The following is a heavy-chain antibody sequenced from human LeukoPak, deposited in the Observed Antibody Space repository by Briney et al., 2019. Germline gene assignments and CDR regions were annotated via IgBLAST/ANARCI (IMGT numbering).Heavy chain of an antibody. Sequence: SVKVSCKASGDTFSSYATNWVRQAPGQGLEWMGGIIPIFGTANYAQKFQGRVTITADESTSTAYMELSSLRSEDTAVYYCANRNCGGDCYSRGNYYYYGMDVWGQGTTVTVSS. J-gene: IGHJ6*02. CDR1: GDTFSSYA. CDR2: IIPIFGTA. CDR3: ANRNCGGDCYSRGNYYYYGMDV. D-gene: IGHD2-21*02. V-gene: IGHV1-69*13.